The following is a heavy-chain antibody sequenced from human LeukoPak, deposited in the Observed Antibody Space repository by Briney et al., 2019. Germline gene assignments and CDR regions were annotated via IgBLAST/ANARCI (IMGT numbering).Heavy chain of an antibody. CDR1: GGSISSYY. Sequence: SETLSLTCTVSGGSISSYYWSWLRQPPGKGLEWTGYIYYSGSTNYNPSLNSRVTISVDTSKNQFSLRLSSVTAADTAIYYCARAVSGRFDYWGQGTLVTVSS. V-gene: IGHV4-59*08. J-gene: IGHJ4*02. CDR2: IYYSGST. CDR3: ARAVSGRFDY. D-gene: IGHD6-19*01.